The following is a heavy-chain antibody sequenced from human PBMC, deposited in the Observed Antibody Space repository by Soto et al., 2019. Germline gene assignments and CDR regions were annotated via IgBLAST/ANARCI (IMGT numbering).Heavy chain of an antibody. Sequence: EVQLVESGGGLVQPGGSLRLSCAASGFTFSTYSLSWVRQAPGKGLEWIAYIDTSGRATSYAASVRGRFAISRDNARDALYLQVYSLRGEDTAVYYCARDFLTGDYREAFDIWGQGTMVTVSS. CDR1: GFTFSTYS. CDR2: IDTSGRAT. V-gene: IGHV3-48*01. CDR3: ARDFLTGDYREAFDI. J-gene: IGHJ3*02. D-gene: IGHD7-27*01.